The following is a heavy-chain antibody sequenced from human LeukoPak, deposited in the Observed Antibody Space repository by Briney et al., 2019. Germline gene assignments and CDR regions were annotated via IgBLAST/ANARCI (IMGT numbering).Heavy chain of an antibody. CDR3: ARLSGVEPAAAADY. Sequence: GESLKISCKGSGYSFTSYWIGWVRQMPGKGLEWMGIIYPGITYPGDFDTRYSPSFQGQVTISADKSITTAYLQWSSLKASDTAMYYCARLSGVEPAAAADYWGQGTLVTVSS. J-gene: IGHJ4*02. CDR1: GYSFTSYW. V-gene: IGHV5-51*01. D-gene: IGHD2-2*01. CDR2: IYPGITYPGDFDT.